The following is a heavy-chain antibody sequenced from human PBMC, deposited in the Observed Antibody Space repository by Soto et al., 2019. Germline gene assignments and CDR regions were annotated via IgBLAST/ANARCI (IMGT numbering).Heavy chain of an antibody. CDR3: ERVAVEMATIHVFDY. J-gene: IGHJ4*02. D-gene: IGHD5-12*01. V-gene: IGHV3-30-3*01. CDR2: ISYDGSNK. CDR1: GFTFSSYA. Sequence: QVQLVESGGGVVQPGRSLRLSCAASGFTFSSYAMHWVRQAPGKGLEWVAVISYDGSNKYYADSVKGRFTISRDNSKNTLYLQMNSLRAEDTAVYYCERVAVEMATIHVFDYWGQGTLVNVSS.